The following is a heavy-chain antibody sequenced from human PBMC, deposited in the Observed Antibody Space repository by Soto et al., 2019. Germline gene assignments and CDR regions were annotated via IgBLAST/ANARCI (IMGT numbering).Heavy chain of an antibody. CDR3: ARDTSYYYDSSGYYYGAFDI. CDR1: GFTFSSYG. Sequence: GGSLRLSCAASGFTFSSYGMHWVRQAPGKGLEWVAVIWYDGSNKYYADSVKGRFTISRDNSKNTLYLQMNSLRAEDTAVYYCARDTSYYYDSSGYYYGAFDIWGKGTMVIVSS. D-gene: IGHD3-22*01. J-gene: IGHJ3*02. CDR2: IWYDGSNK. V-gene: IGHV3-33*01.